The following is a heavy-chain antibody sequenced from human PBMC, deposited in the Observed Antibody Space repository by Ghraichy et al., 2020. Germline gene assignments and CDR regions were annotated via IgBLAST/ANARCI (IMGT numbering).Heavy chain of an antibody. CDR1: GFTVSSNY. CDR3: ARDRGYSGYDLGY. Sequence: GGSLRLSCAASGFTVSSNYMSWVRQAPGKGLEWVSVIYSGGSTYYADSVKGRFTISRDNSKNTLYLQMNSLRAEDTAVYYCARDRGYSGYDLGYWGQGTLVTVSS. V-gene: IGHV3-53*01. D-gene: IGHD5-12*01. J-gene: IGHJ4*02. CDR2: IYSGGST.